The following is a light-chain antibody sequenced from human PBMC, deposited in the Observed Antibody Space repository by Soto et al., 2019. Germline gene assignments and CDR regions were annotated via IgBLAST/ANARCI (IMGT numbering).Light chain of an antibody. CDR3: HQYISYPLT. Sequence: AIRMTQSPSSFSSSTGDRVTITCRASQSISSHLAWYQVKPGKAPRLLIYTASYLETGVPSRFSGSGSGTDFTLTISSLQSEDFAVYYCHQYISYPLTFGGGTKVEIK. CDR1: QSISSH. CDR2: TAS. J-gene: IGKJ4*01. V-gene: IGKV1-8*01.